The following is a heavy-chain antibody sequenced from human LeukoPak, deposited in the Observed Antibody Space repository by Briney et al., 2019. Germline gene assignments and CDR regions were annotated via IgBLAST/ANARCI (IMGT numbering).Heavy chain of an antibody. J-gene: IGHJ3*02. Sequence: GGSLRLSCAASGFTFSSYAMSWVRQAPGKGLEWVSAISGSGGSTYYADSVKGRFTISRDNSKNTLYLQMNSLRAEDTAVYHCAKDRFEQWLVDDAFDIWGQGTMVTVSS. V-gene: IGHV3-23*01. CDR1: GFTFSSYA. CDR2: ISGSGGST. CDR3: AKDRFEQWLVDDAFDI. D-gene: IGHD6-19*01.